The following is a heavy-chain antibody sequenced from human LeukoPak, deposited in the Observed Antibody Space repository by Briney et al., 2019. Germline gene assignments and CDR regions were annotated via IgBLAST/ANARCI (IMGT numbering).Heavy chain of an antibody. D-gene: IGHD3-9*01. Sequence: ASVKVSCKASGYTFTSYDINWGRQATGQGLDWMGWMNPNSGNTGYAQKFQGRVTMTRNTSISTAYMELSSLRSEDTAVYYCARGPERYFDWLLSGGNWFDPWGQGTLVTVSS. CDR2: MNPNSGNT. CDR3: ARGPERYFDWLLSGGNWFDP. J-gene: IGHJ5*02. V-gene: IGHV1-8*01. CDR1: GYTFTSYD.